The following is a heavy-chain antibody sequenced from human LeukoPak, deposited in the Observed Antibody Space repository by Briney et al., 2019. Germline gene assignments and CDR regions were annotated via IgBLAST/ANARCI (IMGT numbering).Heavy chain of an antibody. J-gene: IGHJ4*02. Sequence: GGSLRLSCAASGFTFSSYSMNWVRQAPGKGLEWVSSISSSSSYIYYADSVKGRFTISRDNAKNSLYLQMNSLRAEDTAVYYCASRRGFSPVESDYWGQGTLVTVSS. CDR1: GFTFSSYS. CDR3: ASRRGFSPVESDY. V-gene: IGHV3-21*01. CDR2: ISSSSSYI. D-gene: IGHD3-3*01.